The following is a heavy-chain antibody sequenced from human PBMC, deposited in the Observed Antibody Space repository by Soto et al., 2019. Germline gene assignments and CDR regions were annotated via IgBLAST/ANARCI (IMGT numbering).Heavy chain of an antibody. J-gene: IGHJ4*02. Sequence: QVQLVESGGGVVQPGRSLRLSCAASGFTFRGYGMHWVRQAPGKGLEWVAVTRHDGSNTYYADSVRGRFTISRDNSKKTLYLQMNSLRAEDTAVYYCARDGVGATTYFGYFDYWGQGTLVTGSS. CDR2: TRHDGSNT. CDR1: GFTFRGYG. CDR3: ARDGVGATTYFGYFDY. V-gene: IGHV3-33*01. D-gene: IGHD1-26*01.